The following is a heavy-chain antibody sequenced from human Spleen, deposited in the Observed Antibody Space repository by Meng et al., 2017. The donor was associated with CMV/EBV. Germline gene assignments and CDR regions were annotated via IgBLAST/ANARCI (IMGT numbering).Heavy chain of an antibody. CDR3: ARIIVVVPAAPRISYWYFDL. CDR1: SFSGYY. J-gene: IGHJ2*01. Sequence: SFSGYYCSWIRQRPGKGLEWIGEINHSGSSDYNPSLKSRVTTSLDTSKSQFSLKLSSVTAADTAVYYCARIIVVVPAAPRISYWYFDLWGRGTLVTVSS. V-gene: IGHV4-34*01. D-gene: IGHD2-2*01. CDR2: INHSGSS.